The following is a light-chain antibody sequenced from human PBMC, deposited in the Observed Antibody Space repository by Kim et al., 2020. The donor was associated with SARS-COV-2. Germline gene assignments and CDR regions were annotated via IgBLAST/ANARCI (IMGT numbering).Light chain of an antibody. V-gene: IGKV4-1*01. Sequence: ATINCKSSQSVLYSSNNKNYLAWYQQKPGQPPKLLIYWASTRESGVPDRFSGSGSGTDVTLTISSLQAEDVAVYYCQQYYSTLLTFGGGTKVDIK. CDR2: WAS. CDR3: QQYYSTLLT. J-gene: IGKJ4*01. CDR1: QSVLYSSNNKNY.